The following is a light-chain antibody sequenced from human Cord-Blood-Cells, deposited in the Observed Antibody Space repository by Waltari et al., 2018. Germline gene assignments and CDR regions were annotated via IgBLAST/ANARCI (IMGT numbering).Light chain of an antibody. CDR1: SSDVGGYNY. J-gene: IGLJ1*01. CDR2: EVS. Sequence: GTSSDVGGYNYVSWYQQHPGKAPKLMIYEVSNRPSGVSNRFSGSKSGNTASLTISGLQAEDEADYYCSSYTSSSTLEVFGTGTKVTVL. CDR3: SSYTSSSTLEV. V-gene: IGLV2-14*01.